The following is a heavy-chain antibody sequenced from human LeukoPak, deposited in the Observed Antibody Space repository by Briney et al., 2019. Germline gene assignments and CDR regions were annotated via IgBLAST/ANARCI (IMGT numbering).Heavy chain of an antibody. CDR2: IKQDGSEK. J-gene: IGHJ4*02. D-gene: IGHD3-3*01. Sequence: QTGGSLRLSCAASGFTFSSYWMSWVRQAPGKGLEWVANIKQDGSEKYYVDSVKGRFTISRDNAKNSLYLQMNSLRAEDTAVYYCARVPKIRITIFGVAYQKRYYFDYWGQGTLVTVSS. CDR3: ARVPKIRITIFGVAYQKRYYFDY. CDR1: GFTFSSYW. V-gene: IGHV3-7*01.